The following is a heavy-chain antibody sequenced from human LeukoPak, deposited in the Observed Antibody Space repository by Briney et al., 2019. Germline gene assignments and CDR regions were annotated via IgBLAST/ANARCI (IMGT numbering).Heavy chain of an antibody. CDR3: ARDLTVVTPSEGFDP. V-gene: IGHV1-18*01. CDR1: GGTFSSYA. D-gene: IGHD4-23*01. CDR2: ISAYNGNT. J-gene: IGHJ5*02. Sequence: ASVKVSCKASGGTFSSYAISWVRQAPGQGLEWMGWISAYNGNTNYAQKLQGRVTMTTDTSTSTAYMELRSLRSDDTAVYYCARDLTVVTPSEGFDPWGQGTLVTVSS.